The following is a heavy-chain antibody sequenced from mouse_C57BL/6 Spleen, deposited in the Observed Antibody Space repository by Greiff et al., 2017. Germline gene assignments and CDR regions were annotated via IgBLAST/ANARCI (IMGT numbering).Heavy chain of an antibody. J-gene: IGHJ2*01. Sequence: QVQLQQSGPELVKPGASVKISCKASGYAFSSSWMNWVKQRPGKGLEWIGRIYPGDGDTNYNGKFKGKATLTADKSSSTAYMQLSSLTSEDSAVYFCARETAQATCYWGQGTTLTVSS. D-gene: IGHD3-2*02. CDR2: IYPGDGDT. CDR3: ARETAQATCY. V-gene: IGHV1-82*01. CDR1: GYAFSSSW.